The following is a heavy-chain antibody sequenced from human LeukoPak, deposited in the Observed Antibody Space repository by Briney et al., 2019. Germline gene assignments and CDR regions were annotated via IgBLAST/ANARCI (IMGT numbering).Heavy chain of an antibody. D-gene: IGHD3-3*01. CDR1: GFTFSSYW. V-gene: IGHV3-7*03. J-gene: IGHJ6*02. CDR2: IKQDGSEK. Sequence: GGSLRLSCAASGFTFSSYWMSWVRQAPGKGLEWVANIKQDGSEKYYVDSVKGRFTISRDNAKNSLYLQMNSLRAEDTAVYYCARDGPGYYDFWSGSTNYYGMDVWGQGTTVTVSS. CDR3: ARDGPGYYDFWSGSTNYYGMDV.